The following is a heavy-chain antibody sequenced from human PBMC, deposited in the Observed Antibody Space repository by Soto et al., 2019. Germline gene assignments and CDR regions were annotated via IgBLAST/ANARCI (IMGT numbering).Heavy chain of an antibody. D-gene: IGHD2-15*01. J-gene: IGHJ6*02. CDR2: IYYSGST. V-gene: IGHV4-39*01. Sequence: AETLSLTCTVSGGSISSSSYYWGWIRQPPGKGLEWIGSIYYSGSTYYNPSLKSRVTISVDTSKNQFSLKLSSVTAADTAVYYCARVVADKYYYYYGMDVWGQGTTVTVSS. CDR3: ARVVADKYYYYYGMDV. CDR1: GGSISSSSYY.